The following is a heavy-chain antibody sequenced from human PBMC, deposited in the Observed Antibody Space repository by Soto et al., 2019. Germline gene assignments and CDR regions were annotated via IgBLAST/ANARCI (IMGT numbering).Heavy chain of an antibody. CDR3: ARPAGYDFWSDRKGAFDI. CDR2: INHSGST. J-gene: IGHJ3*02. Sequence: SETLSLTCAVYGGSFSGYYWSWIRQPPGKGLEWIGEINHSGSTNYNPSLKSRVTISIDTSKNQFSLKLSSVTAADTAVYYCARPAGYDFWSDRKGAFDIWGQGTMVTVSS. CDR1: GGSFSGYY. D-gene: IGHD3-3*01. V-gene: IGHV4-34*01.